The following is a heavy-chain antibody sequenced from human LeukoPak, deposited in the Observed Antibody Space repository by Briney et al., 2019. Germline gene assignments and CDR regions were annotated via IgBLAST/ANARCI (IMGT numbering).Heavy chain of an antibody. CDR1: GFTFSSYG. D-gene: IGHD3-10*01. CDR3: ARGDGITMVRGVINFDY. Sequence: GGSLRLSCAASGFTFSSYGMHWVRQAPGKGLEWVAVIWYDGSNKYYADSVKGRFTISRDNSKNTLYLQMNSLRAEDTAVYYCARGDGITMVRGVINFDYWGQGTLVTVSS. CDR2: IWYDGSNK. V-gene: IGHV3-33*01. J-gene: IGHJ4*02.